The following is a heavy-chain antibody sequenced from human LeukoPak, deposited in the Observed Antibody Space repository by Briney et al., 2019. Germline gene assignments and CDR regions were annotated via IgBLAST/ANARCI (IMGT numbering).Heavy chain of an antibody. D-gene: IGHD2-2*02. CDR2: IKQEGSEK. CDR1: GFTFSSYW. V-gene: IGHV3-7*01. J-gene: IGHJ4*02. Sequence: PGGSLRLSCAASGFTFSSYWMSWVRQAPGKGLEWVANIKQEGSEKYYVDSVKGRFTISIDNAKNSLYLQMNSLRAEDTAVYYCARDTHCSSTSCYTGDYFDYWGQGTLVTVSS. CDR3: ARDTHCSSTSCYTGDYFDY.